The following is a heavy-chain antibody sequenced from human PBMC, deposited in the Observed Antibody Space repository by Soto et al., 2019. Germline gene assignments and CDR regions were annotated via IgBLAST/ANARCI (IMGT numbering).Heavy chain of an antibody. Sequence: PGGSIRVSCAASGFTCSSYVRSWVRQAPGKGLEWVSYISSSSSTIYYADSVKGRFTISRDNAKNSLYLQMNSLRAEDTAVYYCARGTVVVPAAISYYYYMDVWGKGTTVTVSS. CDR3: ARGTVVVPAAISYYYYMDV. CDR2: ISSSSSTI. V-gene: IGHV3-48*01. CDR1: GFTCSSYV. D-gene: IGHD2-2*01. J-gene: IGHJ6*03.